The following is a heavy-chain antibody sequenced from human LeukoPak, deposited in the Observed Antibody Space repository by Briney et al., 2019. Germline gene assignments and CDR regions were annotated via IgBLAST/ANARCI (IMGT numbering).Heavy chain of an antibody. CDR2: IYYSGST. D-gene: IGHD3-10*01. CDR1: GGSISSGDYY. V-gene: IGHV4-30-4*08. J-gene: IGHJ4*02. CDR3: ARTDRSGSRTFDY. Sequence: SETLSLTCTVSGGSISSGDYYWSWIRQPPGKGLEWIGYIYYSGSTYYNPSLKSRVTISVDTSKNQFSLKLSSVTAADTAVYYCARTDRSGSRTFDYWGQGTLVTVSS.